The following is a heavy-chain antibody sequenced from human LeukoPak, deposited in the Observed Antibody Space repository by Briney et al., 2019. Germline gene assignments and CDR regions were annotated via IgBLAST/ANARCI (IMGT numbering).Heavy chain of an antibody. Sequence: ASVKVSCKASGGTFSSYAISRVRQAPGQGLEWMGWISTFNGNINYAQKFQGRVTMTTDTSTSTAYMELRSLRSDDTAVYHCARDPVYSGADLDYWGQGTLVTVSS. CDR3: ARDPVYSGADLDY. CDR1: GGTFSSYA. D-gene: IGHD5-12*01. CDR2: ISTFNGNI. J-gene: IGHJ4*02. V-gene: IGHV1-18*01.